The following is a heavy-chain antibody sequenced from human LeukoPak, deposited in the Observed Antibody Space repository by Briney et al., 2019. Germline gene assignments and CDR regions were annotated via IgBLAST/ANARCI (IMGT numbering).Heavy chain of an antibody. J-gene: IGHJ4*02. CDR2: ITPSGGT. Sequence: ASVKVSCKASGYTFTSYAIHWVRQAPGQGLEWMGWITPSGGTNYPQKFQGRGAITWDTSITTAYMDLGRLTSDDTAVYYCARDRYGDGFAHLDYWGQGALVTVSS. CDR1: GYTFTSYA. V-gene: IGHV1-2*02. D-gene: IGHD5-24*01. CDR3: ARDRYGDGFAHLDY.